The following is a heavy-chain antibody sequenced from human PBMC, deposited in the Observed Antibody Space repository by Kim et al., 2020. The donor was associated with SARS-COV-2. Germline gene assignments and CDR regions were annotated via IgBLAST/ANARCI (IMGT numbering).Heavy chain of an antibody. CDR3: ARGGRYDSSGYYYFDY. D-gene: IGHD3-22*01. CDR1: GGSISSGGYY. Sequence: SETLSLTCTVSGGSISSGGYYWSWIRPHPGKGLEGFGYIYYSGNTYYTLSIKSRVTISVDTSQNQFSLKLSSVTAAATAVYYCARGGRYDSSGYYYFDYWGQGTLVTVSS. V-gene: IGHV4-31*03. J-gene: IGHJ4*02. CDR2: IYYSGNT.